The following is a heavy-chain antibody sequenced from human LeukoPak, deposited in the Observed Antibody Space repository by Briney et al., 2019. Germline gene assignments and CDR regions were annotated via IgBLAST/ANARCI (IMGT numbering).Heavy chain of an antibody. V-gene: IGHV3-74*01. D-gene: IGHD2-2*01. J-gene: IGHJ5*02. CDR2: INGDGSSR. Sequence: GGSLRLSCAASGFTFSSHWMHWVRQDPGKGLVWVSRINGDGSSRDYAESVKGRFTISRDNAENTVHLQMNSLGAEDTAVYYCARDLMPGFDPWGQGTLVTVSS. CDR3: ARDLMPGFDP. CDR1: GFTFSSHW.